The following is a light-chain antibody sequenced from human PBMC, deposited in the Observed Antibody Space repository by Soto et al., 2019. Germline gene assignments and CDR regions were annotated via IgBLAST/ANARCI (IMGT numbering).Light chain of an antibody. CDR3: QQYGSSPLT. Sequence: VVNQSPCTLSLSPGERATLSCRASQSVSSSYLAWYQQKPGQAPRLLIYGASSRATGIPDRFSGSGSGTDFTLTISRLEPEEFAVYYCQQYGSSPLTFGGRTMV. CDR1: QSVSSSY. CDR2: GAS. V-gene: IGKV3-20*01. J-gene: IGKJ4*01.